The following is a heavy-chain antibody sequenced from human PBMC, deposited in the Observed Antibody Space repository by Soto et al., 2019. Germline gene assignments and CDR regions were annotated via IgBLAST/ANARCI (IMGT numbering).Heavy chain of an antibody. CDR2: IYPGDSDT. CDR1: GYNFAHYW. Sequence: EVQLVQSGAEVKKPGESLKISCQGSGYNFAHYWITWVRQMPGKGLEWMGMIYPGDSDTVHSPSFQGQVIMSVDRSTNTAYIQWSSLKASDTAIYYCARHSRSRVSVAGDYFYMDVWGKGTTVTVSS. V-gene: IGHV5-51*03. J-gene: IGHJ6*03. D-gene: IGHD6-13*01. CDR3: ARHSRSRVSVAGDYFYMDV.